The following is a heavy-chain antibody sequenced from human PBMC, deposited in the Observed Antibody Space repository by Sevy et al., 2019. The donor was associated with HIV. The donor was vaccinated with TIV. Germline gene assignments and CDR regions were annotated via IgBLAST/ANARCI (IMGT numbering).Heavy chain of an antibody. V-gene: IGHV3-15*01. CDR2: IKSKADGGTP. D-gene: IGHD5-12*01. J-gene: IGHJ4*02. CDR1: GFIFSNAW. CDR3: GYSGYDYYYDY. Sequence: GGSLRLSCGASGFIFSNAWMSWVRQAPGKGLEWVGRIKSKADGGTPDYAAPVKGTFTISRDDSINTLYLQMNSLRTDDKAVYYCGYSGYDYYYDYWGQGTLVTVSS.